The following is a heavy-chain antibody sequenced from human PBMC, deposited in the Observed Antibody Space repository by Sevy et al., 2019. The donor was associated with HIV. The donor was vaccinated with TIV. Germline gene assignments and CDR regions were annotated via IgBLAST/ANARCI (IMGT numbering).Heavy chain of an antibody. V-gene: IGHV3-21*01. CDR2: ISSSSSYI. Sequence: GGSLRLSCAASGFTFSSYSMNWDRQAPGKGLEWVSSISSSSSYIYYADSVKGRFTISRDNAKNSLYLQMNSLRAEDTAVYYCARHIAADYYFDYWGQGTLVTVSS. CDR3: ARHIAADYYFDY. D-gene: IGHD6-13*01. CDR1: GFTFSSYS. J-gene: IGHJ4*02.